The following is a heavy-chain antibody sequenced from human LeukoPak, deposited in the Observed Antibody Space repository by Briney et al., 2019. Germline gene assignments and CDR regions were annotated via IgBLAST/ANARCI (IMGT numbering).Heavy chain of an antibody. CDR3: ARDRGDSLVGADFDS. CDR2: ISWNSGII. CDR1: GFTFDDYG. V-gene: IGHV3-9*01. J-gene: IGHJ4*02. Sequence: GGSLRLSCVASGFTFDDYGMFWVRQTPGKGLEWVSSISWNSGIIAYADSVKGRFTISRDNAKNSIFLQMNNLRVEDTAVYYCARDRGDSLVGADFDSWGQGILVTVSS. D-gene: IGHD1-26*01.